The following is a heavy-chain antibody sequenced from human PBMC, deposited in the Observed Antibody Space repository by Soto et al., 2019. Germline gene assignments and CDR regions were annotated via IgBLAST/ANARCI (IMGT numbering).Heavy chain of an antibody. J-gene: IGHJ5*02. CDR2: INTNSGAT. Sequence: ASVKVSCKASGYTFTGYFMHWVRQAPGQGLEWMGWINTNSGATKYAHKFQGGVTMTRDTSISTAYMELSGLTSDDTAVYFCARGGGTILAPLPWGQGTLVTVSS. CDR1: GYTFTGYF. CDR3: ARGGGTILAPLP. V-gene: IGHV1-2*02. D-gene: IGHD3-3*01.